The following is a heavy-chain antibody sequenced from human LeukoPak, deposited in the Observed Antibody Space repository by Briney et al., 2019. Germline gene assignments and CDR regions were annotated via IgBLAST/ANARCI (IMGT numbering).Heavy chain of an antibody. CDR3: ARGDWGAAGYDY. Sequence: PGGSLRLSCAASGFTFSSYSMNWVRQSPGKGLEWVSSISSSSSYIYYADSVKGRFTISRDNAKNSLYLQMNSLRAEDTAVYYCARGDWGAAGYDYWGQGTLVTVSS. V-gene: IGHV3-21*01. D-gene: IGHD7-27*01. J-gene: IGHJ4*02. CDR1: GFTFSSYS. CDR2: ISSSSSYI.